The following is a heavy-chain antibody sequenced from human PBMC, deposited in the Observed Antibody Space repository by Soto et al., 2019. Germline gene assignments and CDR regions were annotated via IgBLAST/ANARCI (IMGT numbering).Heavy chain of an antibody. D-gene: IGHD2-2*01. V-gene: IGHV1-69*13. CDR3: ASYIVVVPAAMVYYYGMDV. Sequence: SVKVSCKASGGTFSSYAISWVRQAPGQGLEWMGGIIPIFGTANYAQKFQGRVTITADESTSTAYMELSSLRSEDTAVYYCASYIVVVPAAMVYYYGMDVWGQGTTVTVSS. CDR2: IIPIFGTA. J-gene: IGHJ6*02. CDR1: GGTFSSYA.